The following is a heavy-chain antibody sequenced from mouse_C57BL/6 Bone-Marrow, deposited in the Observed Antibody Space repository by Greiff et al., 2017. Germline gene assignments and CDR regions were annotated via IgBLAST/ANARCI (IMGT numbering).Heavy chain of an antibody. Sequence: VKLQQPGAELVRPGSSVKLSCKASGYTFTRYWMDWVKQRPGQGLEWIGNLYPSDSETHYTQKFKDKATLTVDKSSSTAYMQLSSLTSEDYAVYYCALCRDYWGQGTSVTVSS. CDR3: ALCRDY. CDR1: GYTFTRYW. J-gene: IGHJ4*01. CDR2: LYPSDSET. V-gene: IGHV1-61*01.